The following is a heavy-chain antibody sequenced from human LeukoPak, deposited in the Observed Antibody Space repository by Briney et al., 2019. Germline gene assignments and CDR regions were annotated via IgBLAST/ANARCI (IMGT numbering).Heavy chain of an antibody. CDR1: GFTLRSYT. CDR2: ITSRSCTI. CDR3: ASRASYGY. Sequence: GGSMTLACAASGFTLRSYTMNWVCQAPARGLEGVSYITSRSCTIFYADSVKGRITISSDNAKNSLYLQMKSLRAEDTAVYYCASRASYGYWGQGTLVTAS. V-gene: IGHV3-48*01. D-gene: IGHD4-17*01. J-gene: IGHJ4*02.